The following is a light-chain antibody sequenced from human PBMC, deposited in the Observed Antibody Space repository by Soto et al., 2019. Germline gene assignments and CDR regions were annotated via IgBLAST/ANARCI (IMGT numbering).Light chain of an antibody. Sequence: QSVLTQPASVSGSPGQSITISCTGTSSDVGSYDLVSWYQQHPGKAPKLIIYEGSKRPSGVSNRFTGSKSGNTASLTISGLQAEDEADYYCCSYAGSGTYVFGNGTKVTVL. J-gene: IGLJ1*01. CDR3: CSYAGSGTYV. CDR1: SSDVGSYDL. CDR2: EGS. V-gene: IGLV2-23*01.